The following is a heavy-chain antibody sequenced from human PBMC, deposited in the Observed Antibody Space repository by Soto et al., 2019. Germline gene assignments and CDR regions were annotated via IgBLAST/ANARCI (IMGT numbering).Heavy chain of an antibody. Sequence: GGSLRLSCAASGFTFSSYAMSWVRQAPGKGLEWVSAISGSGGSTYYADSVRGRFTISRDNSKNTLYLQMNSLRAEDTAVYYCAKDHGVAVAGSLDYWGQGTLVTVSS. CDR1: GFTFSSYA. V-gene: IGHV3-23*01. J-gene: IGHJ4*02. CDR3: AKDHGVAVAGSLDY. D-gene: IGHD6-19*01. CDR2: ISGSGGST.